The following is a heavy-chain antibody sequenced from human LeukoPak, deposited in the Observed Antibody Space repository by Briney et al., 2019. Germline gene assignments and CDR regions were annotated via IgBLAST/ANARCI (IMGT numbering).Heavy chain of an antibody. CDR1: GFTFSSYS. CDR2: ISSSSSTI. Sequence: PGGSLRLSCAASGFTFSSYSMNWVRQARAKGLEWVSYISSSSSTIYYADSVKGRFTISRDNAKNSLYLQMNSLRDEDTAVYYCARDGIQLWLLGFDYWGQGTLVTVSS. V-gene: IGHV3-48*02. J-gene: IGHJ4*02. D-gene: IGHD5-18*01. CDR3: ARDGIQLWLLGFDY.